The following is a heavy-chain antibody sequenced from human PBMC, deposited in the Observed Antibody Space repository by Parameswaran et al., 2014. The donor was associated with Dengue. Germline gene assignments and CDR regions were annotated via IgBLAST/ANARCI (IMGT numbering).Heavy chain of an antibody. CDR2: FYYSGTT. CDR3: ARLAVNYDFCSEALGGVDV. V-gene: IGHV4-39*01. D-gene: IGHD3-3*01. Sequence: ASETLSLTCTVSGGSITSSCHAWGWIRQPPGKGLEWIGSFYYSGTTYHNPSLERRDTISVDTSKNQFSLKLSSVTAADTAVYYCARLAVNYDFCSEALGGVDVWGQGTTVTVSS. CDR1: GGSITSSCHA. J-gene: IGHJ6*02.